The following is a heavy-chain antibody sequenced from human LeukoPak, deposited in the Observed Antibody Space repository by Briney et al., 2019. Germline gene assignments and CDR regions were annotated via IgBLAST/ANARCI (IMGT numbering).Heavy chain of an antibody. CDR1: GDSISTYY. J-gene: IGHJ6*03. D-gene: IGHD5-12*01. CDR2: IYYRVTS. Sequence: SETLSLTCTVSGDSISTYYWSWIRQPPGKGLEWIGYIYYRVTSDYNPSLKSPVIISVDTSKNQFSLKLSSVTAADTAVYYCARVRGYSDYYYYMDVWGKGTTVTISS. CDR3: ARVRGYSDYYYYMDV. V-gene: IGHV4-59*01.